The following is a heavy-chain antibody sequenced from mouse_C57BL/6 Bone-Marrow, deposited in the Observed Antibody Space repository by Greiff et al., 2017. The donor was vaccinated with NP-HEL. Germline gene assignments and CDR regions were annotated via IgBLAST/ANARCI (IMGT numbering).Heavy chain of an antibody. J-gene: IGHJ1*03. CDR1: GYTFTSYG. CDR2: IYPRSGNT. Sequence: QVQLQQSGAELARPGASVKLSCKASGYTFTSYGISWVKQRTGQGLEWIGEIYPRSGNTYYNEKFKGKATLTADKSSSTAYMELRSLTSEDSAVYFCARCPPSLLWLRRWYFDVWGTGTTVTVSS. D-gene: IGHD2-2*01. V-gene: IGHV1-81*01. CDR3: ARCPPSLLWLRRWYFDV.